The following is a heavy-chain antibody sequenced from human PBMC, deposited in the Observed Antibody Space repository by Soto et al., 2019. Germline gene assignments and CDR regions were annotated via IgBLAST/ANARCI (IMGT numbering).Heavy chain of an antibody. D-gene: IGHD3-3*01. CDR3: ARDQDTVYGVVIRGSGMDL. CDR2: ISGSGFAL. CDR1: GFSFNKNS. V-gene: IGHV3-23*01. Sequence: LRLSCVASGFSFNKNSMTCVLQVPVEWLEWVAGISGSGFALFYADSVRGRFNISRDNLKNTLYLQMNSLRVEDTAVYFCARDQDTVYGVVIRGSGMDLWGQGTAVTVSS. J-gene: IGHJ6*02.